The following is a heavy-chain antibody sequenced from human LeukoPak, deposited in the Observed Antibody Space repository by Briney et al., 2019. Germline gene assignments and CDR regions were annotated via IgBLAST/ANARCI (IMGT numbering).Heavy chain of an antibody. CDR1: GFTFSTKS. J-gene: IGHJ4*02. Sequence: GGPLRLSCAVSGFTFSTKSMNWVRQAPGKGLEWVSYITADSGTTYYADSVKGRFTISGDNAKNSLYLQMNSLRDEDTAVYYCASRDYFDYWGQGTLVTVSS. V-gene: IGHV3-48*02. CDR2: ITADSGTT. CDR3: ASRDYFDY.